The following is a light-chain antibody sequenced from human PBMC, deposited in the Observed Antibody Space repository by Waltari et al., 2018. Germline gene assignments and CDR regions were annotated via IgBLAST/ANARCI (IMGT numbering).Light chain of an antibody. CDR2: DVT. Sequence: QSALTQPRSVSGSPGQSVTISCTGTRSDVGAYDYVSWYQQRPGKAPKLLIYDVTVRPSGVPDRFSGSKSDNKASLTISGLQADDEADYYCCSYAGRYTNYVFGSGTKVTVL. V-gene: IGLV2-11*01. CDR1: RSDVGAYDY. J-gene: IGLJ1*01. CDR3: CSYAGRYTNYV.